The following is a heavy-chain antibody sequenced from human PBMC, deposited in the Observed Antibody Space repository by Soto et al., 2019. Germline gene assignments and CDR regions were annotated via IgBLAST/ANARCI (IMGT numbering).Heavy chain of an antibody. Sequence: EVQLVESGGGLVQPGRSLRLSCAASGFTFDDYAMHWVRQAPGKGLEWVSGISWNSGSIGYADSVKGRFTISRDNAKNSLYLQMNSLRAEDTALYYCAKGPLATVTAEYFQHWGQGTLVTVSS. J-gene: IGHJ1*01. CDR3: AKGPLATVTAEYFQH. CDR2: ISWNSGSI. V-gene: IGHV3-9*01. CDR1: GFTFDDYA. D-gene: IGHD4-17*01.